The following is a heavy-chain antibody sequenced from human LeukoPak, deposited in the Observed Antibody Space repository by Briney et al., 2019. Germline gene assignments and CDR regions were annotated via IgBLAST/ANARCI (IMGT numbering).Heavy chain of an antibody. CDR2: IWYDGSTK. D-gene: IGHD5-12*01. CDR3: ARGPPGYDSRDYYYYGMDV. Sequence: GGSLRLSCAASGFTFSNYGMHWVRQAPGKGLEWMAIIWYDGSTKYYADSVKGRFTISRDNSKNTLYLQMNSLRAEDTAVYYCARGPPGYDSRDYYYYGMDVWGQGTTVTVSS. CDR1: GFTFSNYG. V-gene: IGHV3-33*01. J-gene: IGHJ6*02.